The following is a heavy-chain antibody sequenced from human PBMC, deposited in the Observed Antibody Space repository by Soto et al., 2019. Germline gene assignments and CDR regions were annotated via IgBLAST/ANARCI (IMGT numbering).Heavy chain of an antibody. J-gene: IGHJ3*02. D-gene: IGHD3-9*01. V-gene: IGHV3-20*01. Sequence: GGSLRLSCAASGFTFDDYGMSWVRQAPGKGLEWVSGINWNGGSTGYADSVKGRFTISRDKAKNSLYLQMNSLRAEDTALYHCARVRRAPGLRYFDWLLSGDAFDIWGQGTMVTVSS. CDR1: GFTFDDYG. CDR2: INWNGGST. CDR3: ARVRRAPGLRYFDWLLSGDAFDI.